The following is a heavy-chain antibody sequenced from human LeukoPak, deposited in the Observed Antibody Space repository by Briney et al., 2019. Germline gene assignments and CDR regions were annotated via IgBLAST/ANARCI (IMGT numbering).Heavy chain of an antibody. CDR1: GFSINNYW. CDR3: ARQAGVT. CDR2: IKGDASEK. V-gene: IGHV3-7*01. J-gene: IGHJ5*02. D-gene: IGHD3-10*01. Sequence: GGSLTLSCAVSGFSINNYWMTWYRQAPGKGLECVAHIKGDASEKYYLDSVKGRFTISRDNAKNSLYLQMNSLRAEDTAVYYCARQAGVTWGQGTLVTVSS.